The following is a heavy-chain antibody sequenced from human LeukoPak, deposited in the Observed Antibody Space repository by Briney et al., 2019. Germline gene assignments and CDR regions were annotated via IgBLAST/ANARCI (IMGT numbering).Heavy chain of an antibody. J-gene: IGHJ4*02. V-gene: IGHV3-74*01. CDR1: GFTFSSYW. Sequence: HPGGSLRLSCAASGFTFSSYWMHWVRQAPGKGLVWVSRINSDGSSTNYADSVKGRFTISRDNAKNTLYLQMNSLRAEDTAVYYCAKDHYYGSGVDYWGQGTLVTVSS. CDR2: INSDGSST. CDR3: AKDHYYGSGVDY. D-gene: IGHD3-10*01.